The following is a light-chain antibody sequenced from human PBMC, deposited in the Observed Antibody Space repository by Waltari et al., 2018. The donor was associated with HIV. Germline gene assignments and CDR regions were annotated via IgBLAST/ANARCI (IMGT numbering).Light chain of an antibody. CDR3: QEFDDDSWT. J-gene: IGKJ1*01. CDR2: GTS. Sequence: VLTQSPGNLSLSPGERATLSCRASQSVESTYLGWYQQKSGQPPRLLVYGTSKKFAGIPDRFSGSGSGTDFTLTISRLEPEDSAVYYCQEFDDDSWTFGQGTKVEIK. V-gene: IGKV3-20*01. CDR1: QSVESTY.